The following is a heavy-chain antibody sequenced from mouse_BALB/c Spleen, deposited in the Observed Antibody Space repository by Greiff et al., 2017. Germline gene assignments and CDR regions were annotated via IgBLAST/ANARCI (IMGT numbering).Heavy chain of an antibody. CDR3: ARDGGLYDGYYGFAY. J-gene: IGHJ3*01. Sequence: QVQLKESGPGLVAPSQSLSITCTVSGFSLTSYGVHWVRQPPGKGLEWLGVIWAGGSTNYNSALMSRLSISKDNSKSQVFLKMNSLQTDDTAMYYCARDGGLYDGYYGFAYWGQGTLVTVSA. D-gene: IGHD2-3*01. V-gene: IGHV2-9*02. CDR1: GFSLTSYG. CDR2: IWAGGST.